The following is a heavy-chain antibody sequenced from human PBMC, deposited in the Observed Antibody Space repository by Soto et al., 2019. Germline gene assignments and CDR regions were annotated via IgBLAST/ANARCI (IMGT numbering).Heavy chain of an antibody. CDR3: AKEMRVTGRFDP. J-gene: IGHJ5*02. D-gene: IGHD2-21*02. CDR1: GFTFSNYA. Sequence: EGSLRLSCAASGFTFSNYAMNWVRQAPGKGLEWVSTISGSGGSTYYADSVKGRFTISRDNSKNTLYLQMNGLRAEDTAVYYCAKEMRVTGRFDPWGQGTLVPVSP. CDR2: ISGSGGST. V-gene: IGHV3-23*01.